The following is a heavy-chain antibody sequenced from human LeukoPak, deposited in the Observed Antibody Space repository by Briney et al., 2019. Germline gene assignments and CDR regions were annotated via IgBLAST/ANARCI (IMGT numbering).Heavy chain of an antibody. J-gene: IGHJ5*02. CDR3: ARDPGYGDYSWFDP. D-gene: IGHD4-17*01. Sequence: GGSLRLSCAASGFTFSSHWMHWVRQGPGKGLVWVSRINSDGSSTTYADSVKGRFTMSRDNAKNTLYLQMNSLRAEDTAVYYCARDPGYGDYSWFDPWGQGTLVTVSS. V-gene: IGHV3-74*01. CDR2: INSDGSST. CDR1: GFTFSSHW.